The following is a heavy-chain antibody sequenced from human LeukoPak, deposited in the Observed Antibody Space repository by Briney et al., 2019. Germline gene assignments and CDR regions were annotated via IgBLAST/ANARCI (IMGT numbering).Heavy chain of an antibody. CDR2: INNDGTYA. CDR1: GLTFTKYG. D-gene: IGHD1-26*01. V-gene: IGHV3-74*01. CDR3: ATNYNGMTN. Sequence: GGSLRLSCAASGLTFTKYGMMWVRQAPGKRLVWVSYINNDGTYATYADSVKGRFTISRENAKNTLYLQMNTLKAEDFAVYYCATNYNGMTNWGQGTLVIVSS. J-gene: IGHJ4*02.